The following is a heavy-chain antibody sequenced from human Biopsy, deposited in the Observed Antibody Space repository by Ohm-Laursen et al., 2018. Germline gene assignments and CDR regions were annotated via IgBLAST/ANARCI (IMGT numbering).Heavy chain of an antibody. CDR1: GGPSSNYA. CDR2: IVPILGHL. V-gene: IGHV1-69*04. D-gene: IGHD3-3*01. Sequence: SVKVSCKTSGGPSSNYAFSWVRQAPGQGLEWVGRIVPILGHLNYAQRFQGRVSITADKSTTYVYMELSRLASGDTAVYYCAADADGYYTEFDYWGPGTLVTVSS. J-gene: IGHJ4*02. CDR3: AADADGYYTEFDY.